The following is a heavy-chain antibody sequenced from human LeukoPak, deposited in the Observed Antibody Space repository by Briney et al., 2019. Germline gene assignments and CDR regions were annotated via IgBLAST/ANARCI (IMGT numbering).Heavy chain of an antibody. CDR3: ARPRGSSGWLDY. J-gene: IGHJ4*02. CDR1: GYTFTDYY. Sequence: GASVKVSCKASGYTFTDYYMHWVRQAPGQGLEWMGGIHPNSGGTNYAQTVQGRVTMTRDMSISTPYMELSSLRADDTAVYYCARPRGSSGWLDYWGQGTPVTVSS. V-gene: IGHV1-2*02. D-gene: IGHD6-19*01. CDR2: IHPNSGGT.